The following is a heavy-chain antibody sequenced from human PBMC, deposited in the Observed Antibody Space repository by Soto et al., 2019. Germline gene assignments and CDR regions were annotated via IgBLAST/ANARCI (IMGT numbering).Heavy chain of an antibody. V-gene: IGHV4-30-4*08. CDR2: IYYSGST. D-gene: IGHD3-22*01. J-gene: IGHJ5*02. Sequence: TLSLTCSVSGGSISRSNYYWGWIRQPPGKGLEWIGYIYYSGSTYYNPSLKSRVTISVDTSKNQFSLKLSSVTAADTAVYYCARGLIVGVGANWFDPWGQGTLVTVSS. CDR1: GGSISRSNYY. CDR3: ARGLIVGVGANWFDP.